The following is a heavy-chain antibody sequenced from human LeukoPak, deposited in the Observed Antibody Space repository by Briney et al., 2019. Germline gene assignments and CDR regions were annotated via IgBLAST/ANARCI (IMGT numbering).Heavy chain of an antibody. J-gene: IGHJ4*02. D-gene: IGHD6-13*01. V-gene: IGHV1-8*01. Sequence: GASVKVSCKASGYTFTSYDINWVRQATGQGLEWMGWMNPNSGNTGYAQKFQGRVTMTRNTSISTAYMELSSLRSEDTAVYYCARGHGGRQQRAKYYFDYWGQGTLVTVSS. CDR2: MNPNSGNT. CDR3: ARGHGGRQQRAKYYFDY. CDR1: GYTFTSYD.